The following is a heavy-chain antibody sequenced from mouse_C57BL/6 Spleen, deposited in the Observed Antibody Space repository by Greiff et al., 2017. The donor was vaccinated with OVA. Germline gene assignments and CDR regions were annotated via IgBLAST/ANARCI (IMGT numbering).Heavy chain of an antibody. Sequence: QVQLQQPGAELVKPGASVKLSCKASGYTFTSYWMHWVKQRPGQGLEWIGYINPSSGYTKYNQKFKDKATLTADKSSSTAYMQLSSLTYEDSAVYYCARTYYGSKDYAMDYWGQGTSVTVSS. CDR1: GYTFTSYW. J-gene: IGHJ4*01. V-gene: IGHV1-7*01. CDR2: INPSSGYT. CDR3: ARTYYGSKDYAMDY. D-gene: IGHD1-1*01.